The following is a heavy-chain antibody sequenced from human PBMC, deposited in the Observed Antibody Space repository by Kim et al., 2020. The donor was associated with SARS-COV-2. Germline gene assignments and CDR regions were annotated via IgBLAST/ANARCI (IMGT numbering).Heavy chain of an antibody. D-gene: IGHD5-12*01. V-gene: IGHV4-59*08. J-gene: IGHJ5*02. Sequence: SETLSLTCTVSGGSISSYYWSWIRQPPGKGLEWIGYIYYSGSTNYNPSLKSRVTISVDTSKNQFSLKLSSVTAADTAVYYCARHLPYSGYDPDNWFDPWGQGTLVTVSS. CDR1: GGSISSYY. CDR2: IYYSGST. CDR3: ARHLPYSGYDPDNWFDP.